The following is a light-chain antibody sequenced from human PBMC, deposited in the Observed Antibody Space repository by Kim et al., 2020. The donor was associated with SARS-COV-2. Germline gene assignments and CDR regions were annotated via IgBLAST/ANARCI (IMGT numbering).Light chain of an antibody. CDR2: GNS. J-gene: IGLJ2*01. CDR1: SSNIGAGYD. Sequence: RVTISCTGSSSNIGAGYDVHWYQQLPGTAPKLLIYGNSNRPSGVPDRFSGSKSGTSASLAITGLQAEDEADYYCQSYDSSLRAVVFGGGTKLTVL. CDR3: QSYDSSLRAVV. V-gene: IGLV1-40*01.